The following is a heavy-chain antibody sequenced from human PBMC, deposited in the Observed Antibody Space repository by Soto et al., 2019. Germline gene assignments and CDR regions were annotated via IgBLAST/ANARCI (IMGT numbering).Heavy chain of an antibody. CDR2: ISGSDGKT. J-gene: IGHJ4*02. V-gene: IGHV3-23*01. CDR1: GFSFGSYA. D-gene: IGHD3-3*01. CDR3: ARWSYLDY. Sequence: LRLSCAASGFSFGSYALSWVRQAPGKGLEWVSTISGSDGKTFYADSVKGRFSISRDTSQSTLYLQMDSLRADDTAIYYCARWSYLDYWGQGTRVTVSS.